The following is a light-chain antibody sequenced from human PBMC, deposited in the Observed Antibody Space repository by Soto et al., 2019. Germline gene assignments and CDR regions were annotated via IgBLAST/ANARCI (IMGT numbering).Light chain of an antibody. CDR3: QQYDHLPIT. CDR1: QDISNY. J-gene: IGKJ5*01. Sequence: GDTITITCQATQDISNYLNWYQQKPGEAPKLLIYDASKLETGVPSRFSGSGSGTDSTFTISSLQPEDFATYHCQQYDHLPITFGQGTRLEIK. V-gene: IGKV1-33*01. CDR2: DAS.